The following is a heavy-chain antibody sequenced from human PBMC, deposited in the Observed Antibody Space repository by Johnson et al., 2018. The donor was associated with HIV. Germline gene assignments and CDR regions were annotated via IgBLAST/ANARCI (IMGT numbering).Heavy chain of an antibody. V-gene: IGHV3-23*04. D-gene: IGHD3-22*01. CDR2: ISGSGCST. CDR3: ANDRASGYYWDAFDI. J-gene: IGHJ3*02. CDR1: GFTFSSYA. Sequence: MLLVESGGGLVQPGGSLRLSCAASGFTFSSYAMSWVRQAPGKGLEWVSTISGSGCSTYYADSVKGRFTISRDNSKNTLYLQMNSLRAEDTAVYYCANDRASGYYWDAFDIWGQGTMVTVSS.